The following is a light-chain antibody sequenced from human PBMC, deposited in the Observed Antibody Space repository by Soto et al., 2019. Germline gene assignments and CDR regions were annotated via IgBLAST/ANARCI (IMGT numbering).Light chain of an antibody. CDR2: DTS. Sequence: DIQMTQSPSSLSASVGDRVTITCRASQHIRNFLNWYQQKPGQAPRLLISDTSNLETGVPSRFRGSGSGTDFTLSITSLQPEDVATYFCQLYDDLPTFGQGTKVGV. CDR3: QLYDDLPT. CDR1: QHIRNF. V-gene: IGKV1-33*01. J-gene: IGKJ2*01.